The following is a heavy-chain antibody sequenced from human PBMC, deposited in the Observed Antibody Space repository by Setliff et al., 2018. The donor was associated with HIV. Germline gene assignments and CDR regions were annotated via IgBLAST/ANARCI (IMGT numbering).Heavy chain of an antibody. CDR3: AGGPGTTSIDY. V-gene: IGHV4-34*01. J-gene: IGHJ4*02. CDR1: GGSFSGYY. D-gene: IGHD1-26*01. CDR2: INHSGST. Sequence: SETLSLTCAVHGGSFSGYYWSWIRQPPGNGLEWIGEINHSGSTNYNMSLWSRVTISLDASRNQFSLELISVTAADTAVYYCAGGPGTTSIDYWAQGTLVTVSS.